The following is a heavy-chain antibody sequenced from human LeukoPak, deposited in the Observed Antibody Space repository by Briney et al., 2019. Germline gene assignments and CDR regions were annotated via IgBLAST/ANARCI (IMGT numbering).Heavy chain of an antibody. CDR3: ARERGFIAVAGAFDY. D-gene: IGHD6-19*01. J-gene: IGHJ4*02. CDR2: IIPIFGTA. V-gene: IGHV1-69*05. Sequence: SVKVSCKASGGTFSSYAISWVRQAAGQGLGWMGRIIPIFGTANYAQKFQGRVTLTTDESTSTAYMELSSLRSEDTAVYYCARERGFIAVAGAFDYWGQGTLVTVSS. CDR1: GGTFSSYA.